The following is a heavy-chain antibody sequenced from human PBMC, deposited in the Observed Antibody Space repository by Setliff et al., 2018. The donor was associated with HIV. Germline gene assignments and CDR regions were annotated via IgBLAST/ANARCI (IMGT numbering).Heavy chain of an antibody. Sequence: ASVKVSCKASGYTFTSYAIHWVRQAPGQGLQWMGWINTEKGNTKYSEDFQGRVTITRDTSATTGYMELTSLSSEDTAVYSCARVPGNGWYRGAFDIWGQGTMVTVSS. V-gene: IGHV1-3*03. CDR3: ARVPGNGWYRGAFDI. CDR2: INTEKGNT. J-gene: IGHJ3*02. CDR1: GYTFTSYA. D-gene: IGHD6-19*01.